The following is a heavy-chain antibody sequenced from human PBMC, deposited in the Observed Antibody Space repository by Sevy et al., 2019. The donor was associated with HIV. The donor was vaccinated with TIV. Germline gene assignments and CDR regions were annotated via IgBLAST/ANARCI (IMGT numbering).Heavy chain of an antibody. Sequence: ASVKVSCKASGYTFTGYYMHWVRQAPGQGLEWMGWINPNSGDTIYAQKFQGRVTLTRDTSISTAYMELSSLTSDDSAVYYCASELDDFWSGYKYWGRGTLVTVSS. J-gene: IGHJ4*01. CDR3: ASELDDFWSGYKY. V-gene: IGHV1-2*02. CDR2: INPNSGDT. CDR1: GYTFTGYY. D-gene: IGHD3-3*01.